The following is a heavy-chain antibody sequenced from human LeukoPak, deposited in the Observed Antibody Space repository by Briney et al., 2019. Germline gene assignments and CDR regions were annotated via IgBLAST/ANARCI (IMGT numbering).Heavy chain of an antibody. Sequence: SETLSLTRSVSGGSISSSSYFWGRIRQPPGKGLEWIGSIYYTGSTYYNPSLKSRVTISVDTSENQFSLNLSSVTAADTAVYYCARHTSSSMDYWGQGTLVTVSS. J-gene: IGHJ4*02. CDR2: IYYTGST. D-gene: IGHD6-6*01. CDR3: ARHTSSSMDY. CDR1: GGSISSSSYF. V-gene: IGHV4-39*01.